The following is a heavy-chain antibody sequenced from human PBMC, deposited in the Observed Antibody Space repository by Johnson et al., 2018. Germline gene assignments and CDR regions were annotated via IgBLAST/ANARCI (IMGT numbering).Heavy chain of an antibody. CDR3: AKPQRLPTDAFDI. V-gene: IGHV3-33*06. CDR2: IWYDGRNR. J-gene: IGHJ3*02. Sequence: QVQLVESGGGVVQPGRSLRLSCVASGFTFSRYGMHWVRQAPGKGLQWVAVIWYDGRNRDYADSVKGRFTISRDNSKNTLYLQMNRLRAEDTAGYYFAKPQRLPTDAFDIWGQGTMVTVSS. D-gene: IGHD3-16*01. CDR1: GFTFSRYG.